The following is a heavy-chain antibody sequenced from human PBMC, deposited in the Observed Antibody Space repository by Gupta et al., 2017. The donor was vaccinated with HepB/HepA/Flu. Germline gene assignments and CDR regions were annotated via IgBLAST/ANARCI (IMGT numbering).Heavy chain of an antibody. V-gene: IGHV3-33*01. Sequence: QVQLVESGGGVVQPGRSLRLSCTASGFIFYNHGMHWVRQAPGKGLEWLALILYDGSHKYYADSVKGRFTISRDDSKNTVYLEMNSLRDEDTATYYCARDRAFYMDVWGKGTTVSVSS. CDR1: GFIFYNHG. CDR2: ILYDGSHK. CDR3: ARDRAFYMDV. J-gene: IGHJ6*03.